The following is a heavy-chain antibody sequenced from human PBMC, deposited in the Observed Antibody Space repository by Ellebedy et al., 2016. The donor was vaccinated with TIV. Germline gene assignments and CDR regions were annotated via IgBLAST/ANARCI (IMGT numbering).Heavy chain of an antibody. D-gene: IGHD2-15*01. V-gene: IGHV3-9*01. CDR1: GFTFADYA. Sequence: GGSLRLSXAASGFTFADYAMHWVRQAPGKGLEWVSGISWNSGSIGYADSVKGRFTISRDNAKNSLYLQMNSLRPEDTALYYCVQGIIGGGRGGGNWGQGTLVTVSS. CDR3: VQGIIGGGRGGGN. J-gene: IGHJ4*02. CDR2: ISWNSGSI.